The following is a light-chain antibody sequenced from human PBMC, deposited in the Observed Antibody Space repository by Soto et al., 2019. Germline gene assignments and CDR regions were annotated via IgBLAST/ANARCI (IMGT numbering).Light chain of an antibody. CDR2: GAS. Sequence: VVMTQSPVTLSVSPGERATLSCRTSQYVNSNLAWYQQKPGQAPRLLIYGASNRATGIPARFSGSGSGTEFTLTISSLQSEDFAVYFCQQYNSWPRTFGQGTKVDI. V-gene: IGKV3-15*01. J-gene: IGKJ1*01. CDR3: QQYNSWPRT. CDR1: QYVNSN.